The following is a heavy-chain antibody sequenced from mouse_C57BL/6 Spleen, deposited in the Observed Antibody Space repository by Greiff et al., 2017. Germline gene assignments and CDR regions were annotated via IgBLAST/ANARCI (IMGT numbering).Heavy chain of an antibody. D-gene: IGHD1-1*01. J-gene: IGHJ3*01. CDR1: GYSFTDYN. CDR2: INPNYGTT. V-gene: IGHV1-39*01. Sequence: EVQLVESGPELVKPGASVKISCTASGYSFTDYNMNWVKQSNGKSLEWIGVINPNYGTTSYNQKFKGKATLTVDQSSSTAYMQLNSRTSEDSAVYYCASAYGSSYGFAYWGQGTLVTVSA. CDR3: ASAYGSSYGFAY.